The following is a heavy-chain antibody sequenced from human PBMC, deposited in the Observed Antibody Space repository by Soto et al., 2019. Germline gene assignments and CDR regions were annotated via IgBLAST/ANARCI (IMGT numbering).Heavy chain of an antibody. CDR2: IIPIFGTA. CDR3: ARDNPPYYYDSSGPLDY. CDR1: GGTFSSYA. D-gene: IGHD3-22*01. V-gene: IGHV1-69*13. J-gene: IGHJ4*02. Sequence: SVKVSCKASGGTFSSYAISWVRQAPGQGLEWMGGIIPIFGTANYAQKFQGRVAITADESTSTAYMELSSLRSEDTAVYYCARDNPPYYYDSSGPLDYWGQGTLVTVSS.